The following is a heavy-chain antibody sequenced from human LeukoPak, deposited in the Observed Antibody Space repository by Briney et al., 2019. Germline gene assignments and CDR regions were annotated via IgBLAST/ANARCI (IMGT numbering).Heavy chain of an antibody. CDR3: ARDSPFDGYYDSSGYRDAFDI. J-gene: IGHJ3*02. V-gene: IGHV1-18*01. Sequence: GASVKVSCKASGYTFTSYGISWVRQAPGQGLEWMGWISAYNGNTNYAQKLQGRVTMTTDTSTSTAYMELRSLRSDDTAVYYCARDSPFDGYYDSSGYRDAFDIWGQGTMVTVSS. CDR1: GYTFTSYG. D-gene: IGHD3-22*01. CDR2: ISAYNGNT.